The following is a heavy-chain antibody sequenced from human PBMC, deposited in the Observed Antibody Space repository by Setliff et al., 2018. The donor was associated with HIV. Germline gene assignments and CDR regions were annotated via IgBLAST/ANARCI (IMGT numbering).Heavy chain of an antibody. CDR1: GGSFSDYN. CDR3: ARTLRAAAMGYFDY. D-gene: IGHD5-18*01. Sequence: SETLSLTCAVYGGSFSDYNWSWIRQSPGRGLEWIGEINHSGGTNYNPSLKSRVTISADTSKNQFSLKMRSVTAGDTAVYYCARTLRAAAMGYFDYWGQGTLVTVSS. J-gene: IGHJ4*02. CDR2: INHSGGT. V-gene: IGHV4-34*01.